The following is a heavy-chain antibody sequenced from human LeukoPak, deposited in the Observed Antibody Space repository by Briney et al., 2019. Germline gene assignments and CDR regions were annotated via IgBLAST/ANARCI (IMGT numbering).Heavy chain of an antibody. CDR2: IIPIFGTA. Sequence: SVRVSCKASGYTFTSYAISWVRQAPGQGLEWMGGIIPIFGTANYAQKFQGRVTITADESTSTAYMELSSLRSEDTAVYYCARALDYGDLPYWGQGTLVTVSS. CDR3: ARALDYGDLPY. CDR1: GYTFTSYA. D-gene: IGHD4-17*01. V-gene: IGHV1-69*13. J-gene: IGHJ4*02.